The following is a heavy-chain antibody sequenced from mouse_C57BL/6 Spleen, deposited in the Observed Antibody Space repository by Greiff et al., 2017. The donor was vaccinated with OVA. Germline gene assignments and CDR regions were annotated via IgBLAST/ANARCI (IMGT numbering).Heavy chain of an antibody. CDR2: IYPGNSDT. Sequence: EVQLQQSGTVLARPGASVKMSCKTSGYTFTSYWMHWVKQRPGQGLEWIGAIYPGNSDTSYNQKFKGKAKLTAVTSASTAYMELRSLTNEDSAVYYCTSNWGDAWFAYWGQGTLVTVSA. CDR3: TSNWGDAWFAY. J-gene: IGHJ3*01. V-gene: IGHV1-5*01. D-gene: IGHD4-1*02. CDR1: GYTFTSYW.